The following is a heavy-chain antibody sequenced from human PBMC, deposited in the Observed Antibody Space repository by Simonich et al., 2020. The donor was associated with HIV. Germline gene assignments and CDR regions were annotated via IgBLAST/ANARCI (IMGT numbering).Heavy chain of an antibody. V-gene: IGHV1-24*01. CDR1: GYTLTELS. Sequence: VQLVQSGAEVKKPGASVKVSCKVSGYTLTELSLHWVRQAPGKGLEGMGGFDPEDGEKIYEQKYQGRVTMTEDTSTDTAYMELSSLRSEDTAVYYCATVPYSNSFNWFDPWGQGTLVTVSS. CDR3: ATVPYSNSFNWFDP. CDR2: FDPEDGEK. D-gene: IGHD4-4*01. J-gene: IGHJ5*02.